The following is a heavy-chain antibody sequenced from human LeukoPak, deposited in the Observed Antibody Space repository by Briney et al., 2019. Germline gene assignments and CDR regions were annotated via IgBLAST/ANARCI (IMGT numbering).Heavy chain of an antibody. CDR1: GYTFTNYY. D-gene: IGHD3-22*01. V-gene: IGHV1-46*01. CDR3: ARDSDSSGYGEYYFDY. Sequence: GASVKVSCKASGYTFTNYYMHWVRQAPGQGLEWMGIINPSGGSTSYAQKFQGRVTMTRDTSTSTVYMELSSLRSEDTAVYYCARDSDSSGYGEYYFDYWGQGTLVTVSS. J-gene: IGHJ4*02. CDR2: INPSGGST.